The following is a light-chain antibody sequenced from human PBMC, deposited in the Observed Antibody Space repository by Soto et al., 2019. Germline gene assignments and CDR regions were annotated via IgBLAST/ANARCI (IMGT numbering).Light chain of an antibody. Sequence: DIQMTQSRSTLSASVGDRVTITCRASQSISSWLAWYQQKPGKAPNLLIYKASSLESGVPSRFSGSGSGTEFTLTIRSLQPDDFATYYCQQYNSYPLTCGGGTKVEIK. V-gene: IGKV1-5*03. CDR1: QSISSW. CDR2: KAS. CDR3: QQYNSYPLT. J-gene: IGKJ4*01.